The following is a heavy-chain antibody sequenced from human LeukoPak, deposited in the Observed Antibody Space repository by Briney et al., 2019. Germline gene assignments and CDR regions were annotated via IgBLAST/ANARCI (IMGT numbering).Heavy chain of an antibody. CDR3: ARDSGTTGEVKFDP. Sequence: SETLSLTCAVYGGSFSGYYWSGIPQPRAKGRVGIGEINHSGSTNYNPSLKSRVTISVDTSKNQFSLKLSSVTAADTAVYYCARDSGTTGEVKFDPWGQGTLVTVSS. CDR2: INHSGST. D-gene: IGHD3-10*01. V-gene: IGHV4-34*01. J-gene: IGHJ5*02. CDR1: GGSFSGYY.